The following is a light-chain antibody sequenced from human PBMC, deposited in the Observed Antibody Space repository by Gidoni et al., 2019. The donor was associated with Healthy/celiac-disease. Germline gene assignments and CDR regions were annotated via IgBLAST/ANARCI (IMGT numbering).Light chain of an antibody. CDR2: AAS. CDR1: QGIRND. V-gene: IGKV1-6*01. CDR3: LQDYNSPRT. Sequence: AIQMTQSPSSLSASVGDRVTLTCRASQGIRNDLGWYQQKPGKAPKLLIYAASSLQSGVPSRFSGSGSGTDFTLTISSLQPEDFATYYCLQDYNSPRTFGQXTKVEIK. J-gene: IGKJ1*01.